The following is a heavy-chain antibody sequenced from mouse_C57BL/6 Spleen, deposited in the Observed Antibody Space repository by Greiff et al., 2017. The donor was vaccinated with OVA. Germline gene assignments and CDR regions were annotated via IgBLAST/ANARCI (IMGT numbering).Heavy chain of an antibody. CDR3: ARQGYFDY. V-gene: IGHV1-69*01. CDR1: GYTFTSYW. J-gene: IGHJ2*01. Sequence: VKLQQPGAELVMPGASVKLSCKASGYTFTSYWMHWVKQRPGQGLEWIGEIDPSDSYTNYNQKFKGKSTLTVDNSSSTTYMQLSSLTSEDSAVYYGARQGYFDYWGQGTTLTVSS. CDR2: IDPSDSYT.